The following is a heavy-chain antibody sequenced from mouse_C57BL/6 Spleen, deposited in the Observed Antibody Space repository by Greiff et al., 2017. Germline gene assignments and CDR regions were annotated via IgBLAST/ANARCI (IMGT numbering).Heavy chain of an antibody. CDR1: GFNIKDYY. V-gene: IGHV14-2*01. Sequence: EVQLMQSGAELVKPGASVKLSCTASGFNIKDYYMHWVKQRTEQGLEWIGRIDPEDGETKYAPKFQGKATIPADTSSNTAYLQLSSLTSEDTAVYSCASARESDYYLDYWGQGTTLTVSS. CDR3: ASARESDYYLDY. D-gene: IGHD2-13*01. J-gene: IGHJ2*01. CDR2: IDPEDGET.